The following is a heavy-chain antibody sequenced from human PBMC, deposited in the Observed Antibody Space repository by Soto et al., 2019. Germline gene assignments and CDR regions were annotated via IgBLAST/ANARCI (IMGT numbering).Heavy chain of an antibody. V-gene: IGHV1-69*13. J-gene: IGHJ4*02. D-gene: IGHD3-22*01. Sequence: ASVKVSCKASGGTFSSYAISGVRQAPGQGLEWMGGIIPIFGTANYAQKFQGRVTITADESTSTAYMELSSLRSEDTAVYYCAREATPQYYYDSSGFNPLDYWGQGTLVTVSS. CDR3: AREATPQYYYDSSGFNPLDY. CDR1: GGTFSSYA. CDR2: IIPIFGTA.